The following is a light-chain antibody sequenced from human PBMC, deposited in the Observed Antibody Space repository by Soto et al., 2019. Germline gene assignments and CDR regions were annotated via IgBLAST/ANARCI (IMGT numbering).Light chain of an antibody. CDR2: GAS. CDR3: QQYAGSPT. J-gene: IGKJ1*01. V-gene: IGKV3-20*01. Sequence: EIVLTQSPGTLSLSPGKRGTLSCRASQSVSSRNLAWYQQKPGQAPRLLIYGASNRATGIPDRFSGSGSGTDFTLTISRLEPEDFAVYYCQQYAGSPTFGQGTKVDIK. CDR1: QSVSSRN.